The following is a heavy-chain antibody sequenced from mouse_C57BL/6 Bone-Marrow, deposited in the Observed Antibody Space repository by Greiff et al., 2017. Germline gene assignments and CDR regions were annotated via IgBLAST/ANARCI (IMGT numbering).Heavy chain of an antibody. J-gene: IGHJ1*03. CDR3: AGCDVLWYFDV. V-gene: IGHV1-26*01. CDR1: GYTFTDYY. D-gene: IGHD3-3*01. CDR2: INPNNGGT. Sequence: EVQLQQSGPELVKPGASVKISCKASGYTFTDYYMNWVKQSHGKSLEWIGDINPNNGGTSYNQKFKGKATLTVDKSSSAAYMELRSLTSEDSAVYYSAGCDVLWYFDVWGTETTGTASS.